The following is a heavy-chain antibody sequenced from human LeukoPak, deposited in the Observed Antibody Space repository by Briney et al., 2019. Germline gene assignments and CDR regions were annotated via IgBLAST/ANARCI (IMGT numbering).Heavy chain of an antibody. J-gene: IGHJ5*02. D-gene: IGHD2-21*02. Sequence: AAVKVSCKDSGYTFTSYGISWVRQAPAQGLEWMGWISAYNGNTNYAQKLQGRVTVTTDTSTSTAHMELRSLRSDETAVYYCARWECGGDCSLYNWFDPWGQGTLVTVSS. CDR3: ARWECGGDCSLYNWFDP. CDR1: GYTFTSYG. CDR2: ISAYNGNT. V-gene: IGHV1-18*01.